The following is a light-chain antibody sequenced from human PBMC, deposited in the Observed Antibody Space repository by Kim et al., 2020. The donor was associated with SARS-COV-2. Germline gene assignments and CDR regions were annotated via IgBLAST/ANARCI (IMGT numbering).Light chain of an antibody. CDR3: QVWDRSTVV. CDR2: KDT. J-gene: IGLJ2*01. Sequence: SWSQGQTASMTCSGDKVGEENVCWYQQKPSQSPVVVIYKDTKRCSGIPDRLSGSKAGNTATLTISGTQAMDGADYSCQVWDRSTVVFGGGTQLTVL. V-gene: IGLV3-1*01. CDR1: KVGEEN.